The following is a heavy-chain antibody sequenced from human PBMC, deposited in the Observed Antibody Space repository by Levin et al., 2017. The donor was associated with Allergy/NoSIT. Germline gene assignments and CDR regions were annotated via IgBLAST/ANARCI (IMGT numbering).Heavy chain of an antibody. CDR3: VTKAGRFDF. CDR1: GFTFSTYA. Sequence: PGGSLRLSCATSGFTFSTYAMSWVRQAPGKGLEWVSTIDNRAENTYYADAVKGRFTISRANSRNSLFLQMSSLGVEDTAIYYCVTKAGRFDFWGQGTLVSVSS. J-gene: IGHJ4*02. V-gene: IGHV3-23*05. CDR2: IDNRAENT.